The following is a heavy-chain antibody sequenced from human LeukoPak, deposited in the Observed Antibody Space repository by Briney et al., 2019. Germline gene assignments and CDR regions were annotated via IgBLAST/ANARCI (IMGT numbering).Heavy chain of an antibody. CDR3: ARGAHIYYDSSDSIDY. Sequence: SETLSLTCAVYGGSFSGCYWSWIRQPPGKGLEWIGEINHSGSTNYNPSLKSRVTISVDTSKNQFSLKLSSVTAADTAVYYCARGAHIYYDSSDSIDYWGQGTLVTVSS. J-gene: IGHJ4*02. CDR1: GGSFSGCY. V-gene: IGHV4-34*01. D-gene: IGHD3-22*01. CDR2: INHSGST.